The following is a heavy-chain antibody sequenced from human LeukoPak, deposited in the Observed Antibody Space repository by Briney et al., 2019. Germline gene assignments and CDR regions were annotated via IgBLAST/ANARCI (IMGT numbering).Heavy chain of an antibody. CDR3: ARESGYNPEPVAFDI. V-gene: IGHV3-33*01. J-gene: IGHJ3*02. CDR1: GFTFSRYG. D-gene: IGHD5-24*01. CDR2: IRYDGGEE. Sequence: GGSLRLSCSGTGFTFSRYGIHWVHQAPGEGLEWVTVIRYDGGEEYYADSVRGRFTISRDNSKNTVYLQMNNLGAEDTALYYCARESGYNPEPVAFDIWGQGTTVTVSS.